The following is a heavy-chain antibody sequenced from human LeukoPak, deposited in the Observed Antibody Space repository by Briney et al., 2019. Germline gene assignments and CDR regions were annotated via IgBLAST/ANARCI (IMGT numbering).Heavy chain of an antibody. D-gene: IGHD3-10*01. V-gene: IGHV3-30*18. CDR1: GFTFSSYA. CDR3: AKDDYYGSGSYDY. J-gene: IGHJ4*02. Sequence: GGSLRLSCAASGFTFSSYAMNWFRQAPGKGLEWVAVISYDGSNKYYADSVKGRFTISRDNSKNTLYLQMNSLRAEDTAVYYCAKDDYYGSGSYDYWGQGTLVTVSS. CDR2: ISYDGSNK.